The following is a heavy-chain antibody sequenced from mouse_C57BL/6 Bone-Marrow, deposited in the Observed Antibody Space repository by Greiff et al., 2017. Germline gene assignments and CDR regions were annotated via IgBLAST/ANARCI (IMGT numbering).Heavy chain of an antibody. CDR1: EYEFPSHD. CDR2: INPDGGST. J-gene: IGHJ3*01. V-gene: IGHV5-2*01. D-gene: IGHD1-2*01. CDR3: ASLPRYYGEERRFAY. Sequence: EVKLVESGAGLVQPGESLKLSCESTEYEFPSHDMSWVRQTPEQRLELVAAINPDGGSTYYHDTIERRSTLSTDNTKKTLYLQMSSLTSEDSALYYCASLPRYYGEERRFAYWGQGTLVTVSA.